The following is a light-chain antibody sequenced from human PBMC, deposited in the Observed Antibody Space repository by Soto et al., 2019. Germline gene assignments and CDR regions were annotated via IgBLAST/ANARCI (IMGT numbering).Light chain of an antibody. J-gene: IGKJ4*01. Sequence: DSQLTQSPSFLSASVGDRVIITCRASQGISSYLAWYQQKPGKAPNLLIYAASTLQSGVPSRFSGSGSGTEFTLTISSLQPEDFATYYCQQLNTYPLTCGGGTKVEIK. CDR2: AAS. CDR1: QGISSY. CDR3: QQLNTYPLT. V-gene: IGKV1-9*01.